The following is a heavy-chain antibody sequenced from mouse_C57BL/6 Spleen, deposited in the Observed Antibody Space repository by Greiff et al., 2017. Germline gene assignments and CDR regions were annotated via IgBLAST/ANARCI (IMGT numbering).Heavy chain of an antibody. CDR3: ARLTGWFAY. D-gene: IGHD4-1*01. CDR2: IRNKANGYTT. CDR1: GFTFTDYY. Sequence: EVKLMESGGGLVQPGGSLSLSCAASGFTFTDYYMSWVRQPPGKALEWLGFIRNKANGYTTEYSASVKGRFTISRDNSQSILYLQMNALRAEDSATYYCARLTGWFAYWGQGTLVTVSA. V-gene: IGHV7-3*01. J-gene: IGHJ3*01.